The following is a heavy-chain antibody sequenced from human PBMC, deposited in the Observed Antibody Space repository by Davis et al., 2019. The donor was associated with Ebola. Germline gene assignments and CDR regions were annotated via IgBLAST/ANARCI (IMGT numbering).Heavy chain of an antibody. J-gene: IGHJ6*03. Sequence: PGGSLRLSCAASGFTFSSYSMNWVRQAPGKGLEWVSSISSSSSYIYYADSVKGRFTISRDNAKNSLYLQMNSLRAEDTAVYYCARDHYYDSSGYYISPSWYYYMDVWGKGTTVTVSS. CDR1: GFTFSSYS. V-gene: IGHV3-21*01. D-gene: IGHD3-22*01. CDR3: ARDHYYDSSGYYISPSWYYYMDV. CDR2: ISSSSSYI.